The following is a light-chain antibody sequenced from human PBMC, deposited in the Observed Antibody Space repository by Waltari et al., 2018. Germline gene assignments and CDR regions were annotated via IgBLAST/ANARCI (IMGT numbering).Light chain of an antibody. CDR3: CSYAGTYRWV. CDR2: DVF. CDR1: RSNLGTYNS. J-gene: IGLJ3*02. V-gene: IGLV2-11*01. Sequence: QSALTQPRSVSGSPGPSVTISCTGTRSNLGTYNSVSWYQQLPGKAPKLMIADVFKRPSGVPDRFSGSKSGYTASLTISGLQAEDEADYYCCSYAGTYRWVFGGGTKVTVL.